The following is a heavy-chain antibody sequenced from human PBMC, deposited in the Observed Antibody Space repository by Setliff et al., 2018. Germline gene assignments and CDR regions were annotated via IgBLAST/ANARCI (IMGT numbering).Heavy chain of an antibody. D-gene: IGHD2-2*01. CDR1: GDSISSISYY. V-gene: IGHV4-39*01. CDR2: MNDSGKT. J-gene: IGHJ4*02. Sequence: SETLSLTCTVPGDSISSISYYWGWIRQPPGKGLEWIGTMNDSGKTYYNPSLKSRVTISVDTSKNQFSLRVRSVTAADTAVYYCATCRYQVPYDYWGQGKLVTVSS. CDR3: ATCRYQVPYDY.